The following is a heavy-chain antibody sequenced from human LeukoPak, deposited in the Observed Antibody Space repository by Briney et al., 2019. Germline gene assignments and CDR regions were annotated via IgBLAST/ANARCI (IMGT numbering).Heavy chain of an antibody. D-gene: IGHD6-19*01. CDR3: AKSSGWYVYPFDY. CDR2: IYSGGST. V-gene: IGHV3-66*01. Sequence: PGGSLRLSCAASGFTVSSNYMSWVRQAPGKGLEWVSVIYSGGSTYYADSVKGRFTISRDNSKNTLYLQMNSLRAEDTAVYYCAKSSGWYVYPFDYWGQGTLVTVSS. CDR1: GFTVSSNY. J-gene: IGHJ4*02.